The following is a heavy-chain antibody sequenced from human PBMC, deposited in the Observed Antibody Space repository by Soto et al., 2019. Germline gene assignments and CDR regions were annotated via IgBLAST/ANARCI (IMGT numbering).Heavy chain of an antibody. CDR1: GDSISSADYF. D-gene: IGHD4-17*01. CDR3: TREPYLPTARNDF. CDR2: IFHSGTT. Sequence: SETLSLTCSVSGDSISSADYFWTWIRQSPGKGLEGMGYIFHSGTTYYNPSLKGRLLISIENSKNQFSLRLTSVTAADSAVYFCTREPYLPTARNDFWGQGTLVTVSS. J-gene: IGHJ4*02. V-gene: IGHV4-30-4*01.